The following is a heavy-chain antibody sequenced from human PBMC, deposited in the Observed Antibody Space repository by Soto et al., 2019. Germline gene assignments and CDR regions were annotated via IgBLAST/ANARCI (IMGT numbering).Heavy chain of an antibody. D-gene: IGHD5-12*01. CDR3: AKAQYSSYELSLNFDA. V-gene: IGHV3-23*01. CDR2: ISGSGGGI. J-gene: IGHJ4*02. Sequence: EVQLLESGGGLVQPGGSLRLSCAASGFTFSTYVMAWVGQAPGKRLGWASGISGSGGGIYYADSVKGQFTTSRDNYQRTLFLQMNDLRAEDTAVYYCAKAQYSSYELSLNFDAWGQGTLVTVSS. CDR1: GFTFSTYV.